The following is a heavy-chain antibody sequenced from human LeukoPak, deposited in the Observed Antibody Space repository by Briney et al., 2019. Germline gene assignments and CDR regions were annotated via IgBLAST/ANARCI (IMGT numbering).Heavy chain of an antibody. D-gene: IGHD3-22*01. J-gene: IGHJ4*02. Sequence: GASVKVSCKASGYTFTGYYMHWVRQAPGQGLEWMGWINPNSGGTNYAQKFQGRVTMTRDTSISTAYMELSRLRSDDTAVYYYAREIYPLDYYDSSGYYYWGQGTLVTVSS. CDR2: INPNSGGT. CDR1: GYTFTGYY. CDR3: AREIYPLDYYDSSGYYY. V-gene: IGHV1-2*02.